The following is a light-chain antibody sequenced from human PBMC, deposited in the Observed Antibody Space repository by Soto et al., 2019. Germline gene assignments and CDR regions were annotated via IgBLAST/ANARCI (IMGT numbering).Light chain of an antibody. Sequence: EIVLTQSPATLSLSPGERATLSCRASQSVSSSYLAWYQQKPGQAPRLLIYGASSRATGIADRFSGSGSGTDFTLTISRLEPEEFAVYYCQQYGSSPPGTFRQGTKVEIK. CDR1: QSVSSSY. J-gene: IGKJ1*01. CDR2: GAS. V-gene: IGKV3-20*01. CDR3: QQYGSSPPGT.